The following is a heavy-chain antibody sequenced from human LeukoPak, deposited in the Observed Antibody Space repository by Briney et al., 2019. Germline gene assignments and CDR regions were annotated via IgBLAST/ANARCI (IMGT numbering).Heavy chain of an antibody. Sequence: GGSLRLSCAASGFTFSSYSMNWVRQAPGKGLEWVSSISSSSSYIYYADSVKGRFTISRDNAKNSLYLQMNSLRAEDTAVYYCASPNLGGYNWYWGQGTLVTVSS. CDR3: ASPNLGGYNWY. CDR2: ISSSSSYI. CDR1: GFTFSSYS. V-gene: IGHV3-21*01. D-gene: IGHD5-24*01. J-gene: IGHJ4*02.